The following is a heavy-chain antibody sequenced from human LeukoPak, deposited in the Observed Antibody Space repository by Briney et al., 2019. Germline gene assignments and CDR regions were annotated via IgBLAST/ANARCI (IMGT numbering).Heavy chain of an antibody. J-gene: IGHJ4*02. V-gene: IGHV3-7*01. D-gene: IGHD2-8*01. Sequence: GGSLRLSCAGSGFSFSRYWMAWVRQAPGKGLEWVASINQDVSRIHYVDSVKGRSTISRDNAKNSLFLQMNSLRVEDTAVYFCARLKDDVTKFDYWGQGTLVTVSS. CDR2: INQDVSRI. CDR1: GFSFSRYW. CDR3: ARLKDDVTKFDY.